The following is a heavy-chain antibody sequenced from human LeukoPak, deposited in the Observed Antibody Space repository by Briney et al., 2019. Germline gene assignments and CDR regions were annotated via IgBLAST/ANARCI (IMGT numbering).Heavy chain of an antibody. Sequence: PSETLSLTCTASGGSISSYYWSWIRQPAGKGLEWIGRIYTSGSTNYNPSLKSRVTMSVDTSKNQFSLKLSSVTAADTAVYYCAREGVGARHVLFPAYLYGMDVWGQGTTVTVSS. CDR2: IYTSGST. CDR3: AREGVGARHVLFPAYLYGMDV. D-gene: IGHD1-26*01. V-gene: IGHV4-4*07. J-gene: IGHJ6*02. CDR1: GGSISSYY.